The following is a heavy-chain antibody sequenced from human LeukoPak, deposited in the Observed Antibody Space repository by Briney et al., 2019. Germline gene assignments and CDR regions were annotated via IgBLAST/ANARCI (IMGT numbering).Heavy chain of an antibody. CDR3: ARVVGYGDYLRPGAFDI. J-gene: IGHJ3*02. V-gene: IGHV4-34*01. CDR2: INHSGST. CDR1: GGSFSGYY. D-gene: IGHD4-17*01. Sequence: SETLSLTCAVYGGSFSGYYWSWIRQPPGQGLEWIGEINHSGSTNYNPSLKSRVTISVDTSKNQFSLKLSSVTAADTAVYYCARVVGYGDYLRPGAFDIWGQGTMVTVSS.